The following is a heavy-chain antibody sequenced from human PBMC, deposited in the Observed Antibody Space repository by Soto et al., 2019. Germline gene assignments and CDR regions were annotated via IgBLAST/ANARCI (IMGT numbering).Heavy chain of an antibody. CDR3: ARLGAYSQSLDP. V-gene: IGHV4-59*08. D-gene: IGHD2-21*01. J-gene: IGHJ5*02. CDR1: GGSISGYY. CDR2: IYYSGTT. Sequence: SETLSLTCTVSGGSISGYYWSWIRQPPGKGLEWIGNIYYSGTTTYNPSLKSRVTISVDTSKNQFSLKLSSVTAPDTAVYYCARLGAYSQSLDPWCQGTVVTVSS.